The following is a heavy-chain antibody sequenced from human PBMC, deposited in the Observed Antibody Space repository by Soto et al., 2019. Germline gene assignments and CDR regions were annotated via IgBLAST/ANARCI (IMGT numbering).Heavy chain of an antibody. V-gene: IGHV4-61*08. CDR3: ARLLFGAASWFDP. CDR2: IYYSGST. D-gene: IGHD3-10*01. J-gene: IGHJ5*02. Sequence: SETLSLTCAVSGCPISSGGYSWSWIRAPPGKGLEWIGDIYYSGSTNYNPPLKSRVTISVDTSKNQFSLKLSSVTAADTAVYYWARLLFGAASWFDPWGQGTLVTVSS. CDR1: GCPISSGGYS.